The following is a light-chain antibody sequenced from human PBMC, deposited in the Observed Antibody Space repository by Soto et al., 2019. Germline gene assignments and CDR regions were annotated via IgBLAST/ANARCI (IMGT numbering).Light chain of an antibody. J-gene: IGLJ1*01. Sequence: QSALPQPASVSGSPGQSITISCTGTSSDVGSYPLVSWYQQHPGEAPKLLIFEVFRRPSGVSNRFSGSKSGNTASLTISGLQAEYEAAYYCCSYAGSSSPYVFGTGTKLTVL. V-gene: IGLV2-23*02. CDR3: CSYAGSSSPYV. CDR1: SSDVGSYPL. CDR2: EVF.